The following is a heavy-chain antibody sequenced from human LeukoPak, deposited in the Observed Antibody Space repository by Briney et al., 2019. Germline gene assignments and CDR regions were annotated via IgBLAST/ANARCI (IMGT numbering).Heavy chain of an antibody. V-gene: IGHV3-74*01. CDR3: AKIDAY. CDR1: GFTFSRNW. J-gene: IGHJ4*02. CDR2: INSDGSIT. Sequence: GGSLRLSCAASGFTFSRNWMHWVCQAPGKGLVWVSSINSDGSITNYADSVKGRFTISRDNAKNTLYLQMSSLRAEDTAVYYCAKIDAYWGQGTLVTVSS.